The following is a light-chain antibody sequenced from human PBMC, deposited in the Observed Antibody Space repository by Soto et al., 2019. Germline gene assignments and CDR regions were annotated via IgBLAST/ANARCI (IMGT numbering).Light chain of an antibody. CDR1: QGVSSY. J-gene: IGKJ5*01. CDR3: QQRSNWPPIT. V-gene: IGKV3D-11*01. Sequence: ETVLTQSPPTLSFSPGDRATLSCSPSQGVSSYLAWYQQKPGQAPRLLIYDASNRATGIPARFSGSGPGTDFTLTISSLEPEDFAVYYCQQRSNWPPITFGQGTRLEIK. CDR2: DAS.